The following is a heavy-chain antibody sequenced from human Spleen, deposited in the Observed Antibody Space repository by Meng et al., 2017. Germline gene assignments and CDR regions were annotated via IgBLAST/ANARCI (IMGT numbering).Heavy chain of an antibody. CDR3: ARGPPGFYDSSGYFEYNWFDP. CDR2: IYTSGST. CDR1: GGSISSGSYY. J-gene: IGHJ5*02. D-gene: IGHD3-22*01. V-gene: IGHV4-61*02. Sequence: SCTVSGGSISSGSYYWSWIRQPAGKGLEWIGRIYTSGSTNYNPSLKSRVTISVDTSKNQFSLKLSSVTAADTAVYYCARGPPGFYDSSGYFEYNWFDPWGQGTLVTVSS.